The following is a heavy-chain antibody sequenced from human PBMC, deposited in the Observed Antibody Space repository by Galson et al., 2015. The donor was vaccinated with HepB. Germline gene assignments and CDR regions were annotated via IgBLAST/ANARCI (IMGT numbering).Heavy chain of an antibody. J-gene: IGHJ4*03. CDR1: GYKFNSYA. V-gene: IGHV3-30*03. Sequence: SLRLSCKASGYKFNSYAMHWVRQAPGKGLEWVGVIYHNGGSKYYAHNVKGRFTISRDESKSTAYMEMNSLRAEDTAVYYCARSNYRELYYDLDYWGQGTLVTVSS. D-gene: IGHD2-8*01. CDR3: ARSNYRELYYDLDY. CDR2: IYHNGGSK.